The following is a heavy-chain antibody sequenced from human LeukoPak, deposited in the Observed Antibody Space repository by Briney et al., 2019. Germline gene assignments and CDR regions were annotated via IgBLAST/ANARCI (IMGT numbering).Heavy chain of an antibody. CDR2: IYISGNT. V-gene: IGHV4-61*02. CDR3: ARVGYGYYVDY. J-gene: IGHJ4*02. Sequence: SQTLSLXCTVSSGSISSGYYYWSWIRQPAGKGLEWIGRIYISGNTNYSPSLKSRVTISLDTSKNEFSLRLSSVTAADTAVYYCARVGYGYYVDYWGQGTLVTVSS. CDR1: SGSISSGYYY. D-gene: IGHD5-18*01.